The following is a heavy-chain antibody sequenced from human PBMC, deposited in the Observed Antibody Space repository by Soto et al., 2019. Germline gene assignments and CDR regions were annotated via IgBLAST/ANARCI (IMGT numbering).Heavy chain of an antibody. CDR2: IKSKTGGGTA. D-gene: IGHD2-15*01. CDR3: TTVLGPSYCSGGSCYYAFDI. J-gene: IGHJ3*02. Sequence: EVQLVESGGGLVKPGGSLRLSCAASGFTFSHAWMNWVRQAPGKGLEWVGRIKSKTGGGTADYVAPVKGRFTISRDDSKDTLYLQMNSLKTEDTAVYYCTTVLGPSYCSGGSCYYAFDIWGQGTMVTVSS. V-gene: IGHV3-15*07. CDR1: GFTFSHAW.